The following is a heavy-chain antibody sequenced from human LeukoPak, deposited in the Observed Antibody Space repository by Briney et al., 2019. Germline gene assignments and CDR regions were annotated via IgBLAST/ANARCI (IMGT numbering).Heavy chain of an antibody. V-gene: IGHV4-4*07. CDR3: ARGDMNYYYYYMDV. CDR1: GGSISSNY. Sequence: PSETLSLTCTVSGGSISSNYWSWIRQPAGKGLEWIGRIYTSGSTNYSPSLKSRVTMSVDTSKNQFSLKLNSVTAADTAVYYCARGDMNYYYYYMDVWGKGTTVTVSS. J-gene: IGHJ6*03. CDR2: IYTSGST. D-gene: IGHD2-15*01.